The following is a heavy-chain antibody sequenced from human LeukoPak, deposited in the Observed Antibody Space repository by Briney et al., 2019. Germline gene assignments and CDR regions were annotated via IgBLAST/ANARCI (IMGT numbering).Heavy chain of an antibody. Sequence: SVKVSCKASGGTFSSYAISWVRQAPGQGLEWMGGIIPIFGTANYAQKFQGRVTITADEPTSTAYMELSSLRSEDTAVYYCARGGDLAYCGGDCHGIFDYWGQGTLVTVSS. V-gene: IGHV1-69*13. CDR3: ARGGDLAYCGGDCHGIFDY. CDR1: GGTFSSYA. CDR2: IIPIFGTA. J-gene: IGHJ4*02. D-gene: IGHD2-21*01.